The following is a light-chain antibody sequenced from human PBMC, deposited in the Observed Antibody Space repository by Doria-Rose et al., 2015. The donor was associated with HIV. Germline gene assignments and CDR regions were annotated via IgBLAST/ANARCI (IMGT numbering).Light chain of an antibody. Sequence: TQSPGTLSLSPGERATLSCRASQSFSSTYLAWYQQKPGQALSLLIYDGSTRATGIPDRFSASGSGTDFTLTINRPEPEDFALYYCHQYGTSWTFGQGTKVEI. CDR3: HQYGTSWT. V-gene: IGKV3-20*01. CDR2: DGS. J-gene: IGKJ1*01. CDR1: QSFSSTY.